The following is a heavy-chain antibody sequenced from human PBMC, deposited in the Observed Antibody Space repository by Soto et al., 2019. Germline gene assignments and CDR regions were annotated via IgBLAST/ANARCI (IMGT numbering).Heavy chain of an antibody. CDR2: IDGAAATT. CDR3: ARGGAMGVDY. CDR1: RVTFNNKW. V-gene: IGHV3-74*01. D-gene: IGHD1-26*01. J-gene: IGHJ4*02. Sequence: GGSLRLSCTAARVTFNNKWMHWVRQAPGKGLVWLSRIDGAAATTNYADSVKGRFTISRDNAKNIVFLHVNGLTDEDTAVYYCARGGAMGVDYWGQGTLVTVS.